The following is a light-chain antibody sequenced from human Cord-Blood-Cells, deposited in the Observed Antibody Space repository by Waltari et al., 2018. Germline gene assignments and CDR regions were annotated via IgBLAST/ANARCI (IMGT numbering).Light chain of an antibody. CDR3: QQSYRTPYS. Sequence: DIQMTQSPSSLSASVGDRVTITCRASQSISSYLNWYQQKPGKAPKLLIYAASSLQSGVPSRFSGSGSATDFTLTISSPQPEDFATYYCQQSYRTPYSFGQGTKLEIK. CDR1: QSISSY. CDR2: AAS. J-gene: IGKJ2*03. V-gene: IGKV1-39*01.